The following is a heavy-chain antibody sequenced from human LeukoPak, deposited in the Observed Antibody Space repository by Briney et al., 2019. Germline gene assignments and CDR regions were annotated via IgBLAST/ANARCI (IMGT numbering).Heavy chain of an antibody. J-gene: IGHJ4*02. V-gene: IGHV3-43*02. CDR1: GFTFDEHA. Sequence: GGSLRLSCAASGFTFDEHAMHWVRQAPGKGLEWVSLISGDGGSTYYVVSVKGRFTISRDNSKNSLYLHMNSLTTEDATLYYCAKDYVRDGYNYGVFQNWGRGTLVTVSS. CDR3: AKDYVRDGYNYGVFQN. CDR2: ISGDGGST. D-gene: IGHD5-24*01.